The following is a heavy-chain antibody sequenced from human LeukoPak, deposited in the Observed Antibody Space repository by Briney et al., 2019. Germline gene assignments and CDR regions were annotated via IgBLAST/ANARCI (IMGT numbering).Heavy chain of an antibody. J-gene: IGHJ4*02. V-gene: IGHV3-21*01. CDR2: ISTSSTYI. Sequence: GGSLRLSCAASGFTFSSYSMNRVRQAPGKGLEWVSSISTSSTYIYYADSVKGRFTISRGNAKNSLYLQMNSLRAEDTAVYYCARDPPFIIGTTFFDYWGQGTLVTVSS. CDR3: ARDPPFIIGTTFFDY. CDR1: GFTFSSYS. D-gene: IGHD1-20*01.